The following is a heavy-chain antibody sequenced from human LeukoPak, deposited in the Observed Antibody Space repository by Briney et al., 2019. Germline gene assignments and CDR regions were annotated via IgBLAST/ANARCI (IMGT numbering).Heavy chain of an antibody. CDR2: ISGSGGST. CDR1: GFTFSSYA. Sequence: GGSLRLSCAASGFTFSSYAMSWVRQAPGKGLEWVSAISGSGGSTYYADSVKGRFTISRDASKNMLYLQMNSLRAEDTAVYYCAKRTSGLYFDYWGQGTLVTVSS. CDR3: AKRTSGLYFDY. J-gene: IGHJ4*02. V-gene: IGHV3-23*01. D-gene: IGHD3-10*01.